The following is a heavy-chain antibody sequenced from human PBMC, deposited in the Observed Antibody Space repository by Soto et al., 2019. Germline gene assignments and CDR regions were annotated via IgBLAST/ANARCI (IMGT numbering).Heavy chain of an antibody. CDR3: ASLMTTVTDYYYYGMDV. V-gene: IGHV3-74*01. CDR1: GFTFSSYW. Sequence: GESLKISCAASGFTFSSYWMHWVRQAPGKGLVWVSRINSDGSSTNYADSVKGRFTISRDNAKNTLYLQMNSLRAEDTAVYYCASLMTTVTDYYYYGMDVWGQGTTVTVSS. D-gene: IGHD4-17*01. CDR2: INSDGSST. J-gene: IGHJ6*02.